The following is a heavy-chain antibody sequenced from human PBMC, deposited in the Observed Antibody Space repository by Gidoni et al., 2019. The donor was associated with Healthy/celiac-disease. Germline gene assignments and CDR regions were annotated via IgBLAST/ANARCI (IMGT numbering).Heavy chain of an antibody. J-gene: IGHJ4*02. CDR3: ARGREYYYDSSGYYYYFDY. D-gene: IGHD3-22*01. Sequence: EVQLVESGGGLVQPGGSLRLSCAASGFTFSSYWMSWVRQAPGKGLEWVANIKQDGSEKYYVDSVKGRFTISRDNAKNSLYLQMNSLRAEDTAVYYCARGREYYYDSSGYYYYFDYWGQGTLVTVSS. V-gene: IGHV3-7*01. CDR1: GFTFSSYW. CDR2: IKQDGSEK.